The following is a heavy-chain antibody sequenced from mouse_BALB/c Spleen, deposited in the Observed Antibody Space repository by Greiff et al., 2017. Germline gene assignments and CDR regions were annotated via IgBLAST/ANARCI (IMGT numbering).Heavy chain of an antibody. V-gene: IGHV2-9*02. J-gene: IGHJ4*01. Sequence: QVQLKESGPGLVAPSQSLSITCTVSGFSLTSYGVHWVRQPPGKGLEWLGVIWAGGSTNYNSALMSRLSISKDNSKSQVFLKMNSLQTDDTAMYYCARDNPNYDYAHYYAMDYWGQGTSVTVSS. CDR3: ARDNPNYDYAHYYAMDY. CDR1: GFSLTSYG. D-gene: IGHD2-4*01. CDR2: IWAGGST.